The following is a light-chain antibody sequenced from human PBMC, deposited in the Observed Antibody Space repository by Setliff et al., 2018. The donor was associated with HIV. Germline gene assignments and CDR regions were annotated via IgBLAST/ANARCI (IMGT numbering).Light chain of an antibody. CDR2: EVT. CDR1: SSDVGAYNF. CDR3: CSYAGDRVFWL. V-gene: IGLV2-23*02. Sequence: QSVLTQPASVSGSPGQSITVSCTGTSSDVGAYNFVSWFQQYPGKAPKLMIYEVTKRPSGVSNRFSGSKSGNTASLTIFGLQPEDEADYYCCSYAGDRVFWLFAGGTKVTVL. J-gene: IGLJ2*01.